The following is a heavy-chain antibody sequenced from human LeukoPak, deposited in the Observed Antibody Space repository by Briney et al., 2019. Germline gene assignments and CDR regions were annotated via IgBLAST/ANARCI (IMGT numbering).Heavy chain of an antibody. J-gene: IGHJ4*02. V-gene: IGHV1-2*02. Sequence: GSVKVSCKAFGYTFTGYYMHGGRQAPGQGVEGMGWINPNSGGTNYAQKFQGRVTMTRDTSISTAYMELSRLRSDDTAVYYCARGYRQGTYFDYWGQGTLVTVSS. CDR1: GYTFTGYY. CDR2: INPNSGGT. CDR3: ARGYRQGTYFDY. D-gene: IGHD1-1*01.